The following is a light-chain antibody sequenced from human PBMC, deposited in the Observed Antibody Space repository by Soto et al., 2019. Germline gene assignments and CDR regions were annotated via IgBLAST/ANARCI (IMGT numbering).Light chain of an antibody. CDR1: SSDVGGYNY. V-gene: IGLV2-14*03. Sequence: QSALTQPASVSGSPGLSITISCTGTSSDVGGYNYVSWYQQHPGKAPKLIIHDVSNRPSGVSNRFSGSKSGNMASLTISGLQAEDEADYYCTSYTSSSTYVFGTGTKLTV. CDR2: DVS. J-gene: IGLJ1*01. CDR3: TSYTSSSTYV.